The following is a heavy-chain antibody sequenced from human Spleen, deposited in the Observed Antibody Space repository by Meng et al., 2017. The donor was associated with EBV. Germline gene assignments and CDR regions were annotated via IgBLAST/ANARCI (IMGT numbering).Heavy chain of an antibody. CDR1: GYIFTNYY. J-gene: IGHJ5*02. D-gene: IGHD4-17*01. Sequence: QAQLVQSGAEVKKPGASVKVSCQVSGYIFTNYYYHWVRQAPGQGLEWMGVFNPSGGYTTYAQKFQGRFTMTSDTSTSTVFLELSSLRSDDTAVYYCAKDPGPTTVNTPYNWFDPWGQGNLVTVSS. CDR3: AKDPGPTTVNTPYNWFDP. CDR2: FNPSGGYT. V-gene: IGHV1-46*01.